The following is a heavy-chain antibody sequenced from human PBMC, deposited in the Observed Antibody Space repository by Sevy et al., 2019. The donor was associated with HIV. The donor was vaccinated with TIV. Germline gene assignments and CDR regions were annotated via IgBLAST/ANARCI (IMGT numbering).Heavy chain of an antibody. D-gene: IGHD5-12*01. V-gene: IGHV3-49*03. J-gene: IGHJ4*02. CDR3: TRGLATADTPEYYFDY. CDR2: ITRNSYEAYGGTA. Sequence: GGSLRLSCTASGFTFDDYAMSWFRQAPGKGLEWVAFITRNSYEAYGGTAEYPGSVKDRFLISSVNSKCIAYLQMNSLKTEDTAVYYCTRGLATADTPEYYFDYWGQGTLVTVSS. CDR1: GFTFDDYA.